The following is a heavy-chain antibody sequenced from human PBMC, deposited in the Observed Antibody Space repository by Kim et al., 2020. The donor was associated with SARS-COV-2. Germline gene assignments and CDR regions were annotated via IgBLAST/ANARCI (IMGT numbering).Heavy chain of an antibody. D-gene: IGHD6-13*01. Sequence: GGSLRLSCAASGFSFSSYGMHWVRQAPGKGLEWVAVISYDGRNKYYVDSVKGRFTISRDNSKNTLYLQMNSLRAEDTAMYYCAKDVRTEAAAANYWDQGTLVTVPS. CDR3: AKDVRTEAAAANY. CDR1: GFSFSSYG. J-gene: IGHJ4*02. V-gene: IGHV3-30*18. CDR2: ISYDGRNK.